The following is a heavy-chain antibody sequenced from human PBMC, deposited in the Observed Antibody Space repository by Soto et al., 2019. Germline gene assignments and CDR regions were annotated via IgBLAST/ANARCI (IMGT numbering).Heavy chain of an antibody. CDR3: ACMALYYYDSSGYYHYFDY. D-gene: IGHD3-22*01. J-gene: IGHJ4*02. CDR1: GGTFSSYA. CDR2: IIPIFGTA. Sequence: ASVKVSCKASGGTFSSYAISWVRQAPGQGLEWMGGIIPIFGTANYAQKFQGRVTITADESTSTAYMELSSLRSEDTAVYYCACMALYYYDSSGYYHYFDYWGQGTLVTVSS. V-gene: IGHV1-69*13.